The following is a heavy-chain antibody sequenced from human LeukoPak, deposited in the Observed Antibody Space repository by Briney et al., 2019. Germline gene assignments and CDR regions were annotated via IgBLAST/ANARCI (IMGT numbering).Heavy chain of an antibody. CDR2: IYYSGST. D-gene: IGHD3-16*01. CDR3: AREPFFDAFDI. CDR1: GGSISSGGYY. V-gene: IGHV4-31*03. J-gene: IGHJ3*02. Sequence: SETLSLTCTVSGGSISSGGYYWSWIRQHPGKGLEWIGYIYYSGSTYYNPSLKSRVTITIDTSKNQFSLKLSSVTAADTAVYYRAREPFFDAFDIWGQGTMVTVSS.